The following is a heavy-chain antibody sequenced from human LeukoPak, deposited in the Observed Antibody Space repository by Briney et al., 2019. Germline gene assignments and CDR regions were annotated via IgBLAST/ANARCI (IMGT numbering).Heavy chain of an antibody. V-gene: IGHV3-48*04. D-gene: IGHD3-10*01. CDR3: ARKKTRGLDY. Sequence: GGSLRLSCAASGFTFSSYGMHWVRQAPGKGLEWVSYISDSGSAIYYADSVKGRLTISRDNAKNSLYLQMNSLRAEDTAIYYCARKKTRGLDYWGQGTLVTVSS. CDR1: GFTFSSYG. CDR2: ISDSGSAI. J-gene: IGHJ4*02.